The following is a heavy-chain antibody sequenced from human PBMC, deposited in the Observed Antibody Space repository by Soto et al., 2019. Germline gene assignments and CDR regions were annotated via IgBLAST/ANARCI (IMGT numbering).Heavy chain of an antibody. J-gene: IGHJ4*02. Sequence: PGGSLRLSCVASGFTLSSFAMSWVRQAPGRGLEWVSGITRGGDYRHYADSVTGRFTISRDNSRNTLYLQMNSLRAEDTAVYYCAKDVTIRITIFGVVPHPPPELAYWGQGTLVTVSS. CDR1: GFTLSSFA. CDR2: ITRGGDYR. CDR3: AKDVTIRITIFGVVPHPPPELAY. D-gene: IGHD3-3*01. V-gene: IGHV3-23*01.